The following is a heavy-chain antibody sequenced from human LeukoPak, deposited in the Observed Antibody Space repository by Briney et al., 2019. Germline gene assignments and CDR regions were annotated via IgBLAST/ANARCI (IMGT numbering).Heavy chain of an antibody. J-gene: IGHJ6*03. Sequence: PSGTLSLTCAVYGGSFSDYSWSWIRQPPGKGLEWIGEINPSGGTDHNPSLMSRVSMSVDTSKNQISLRVSSVTAADTAVYYCARVGYRFSINDWSRIGLGAYPTKYYYYMDVWGKGTTVTVSS. V-gene: IGHV4-34*01. CDR3: ARVGYRFSINDWSRIGLGAYPTKYYYYMDV. D-gene: IGHD5-18*01. CDR1: GGSFSDYS. CDR2: INPSGGT.